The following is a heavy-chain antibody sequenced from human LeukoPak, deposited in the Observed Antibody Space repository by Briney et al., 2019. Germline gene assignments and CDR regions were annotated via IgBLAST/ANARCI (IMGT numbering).Heavy chain of an antibody. V-gene: IGHV6-1*01. Sequence: KSSQTLSLTCAISGYSVSSKNGAWNCIRQSPSRGLEWLGRTYYRSKWYDEYADSVKGRVTISPDTSKNQFSLHVYSVTPEDTAVYYCARDLGTSGWYTFDFWGQGTLVTVSS. CDR2: TYYRSKWYD. J-gene: IGHJ5*01. CDR3: ARDLGTSGWYTFDF. CDR1: GYSVSSKNGA. D-gene: IGHD6-19*01.